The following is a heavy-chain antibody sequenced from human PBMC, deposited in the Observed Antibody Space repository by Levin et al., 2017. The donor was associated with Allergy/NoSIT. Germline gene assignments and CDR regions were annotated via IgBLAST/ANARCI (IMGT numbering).Heavy chain of an antibody. CDR2: IKQDGSEI. CDR1: GFTFSSYW. Sequence: SGGSLRLSCAASGFTFSSYWMSWVRQAPGKGLEWVANIKQDGSEIYYVDSVKGRFTISRDNARNSRSLQMNSLRPEATAGYYCATDRGYCGGGSCPSQNLFDYWGQGTLVTVSS. J-gene: IGHJ4*02. V-gene: IGHV3-7*01. D-gene: IGHD2-15*01. CDR3: ATDRGYCGGGSCPSQNLFDY.